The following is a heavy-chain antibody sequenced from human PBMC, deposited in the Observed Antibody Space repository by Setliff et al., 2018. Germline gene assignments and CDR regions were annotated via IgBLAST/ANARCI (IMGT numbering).Heavy chain of an antibody. J-gene: IGHJ4*02. D-gene: IGHD2-21*02. V-gene: IGHV4-38-2*02. CDR1: GYSISSGYI. CDR2: IGHTGSI. CDR3: ARDLGHGGDSDY. Sequence: ETLSLTCTVSGYSISSGYIWGWIRQPPGKGLEWVGNIGHTGSINYNPSLKSRLTISRDTSKNQASLKLNSVTATDTAVYYCARDLGHGGDSDYWGQGILVTVS.